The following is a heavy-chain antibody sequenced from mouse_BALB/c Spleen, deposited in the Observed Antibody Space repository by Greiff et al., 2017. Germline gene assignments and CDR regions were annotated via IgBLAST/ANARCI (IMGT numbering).Heavy chain of an antibody. CDR1: GYAFTNYL. Sequence: QVQLKQSGAELVRPGTSVKVSCKASGYAFTNYLIEWVKQRPGQGLEWIGVINPGSGGTNYNEKFKGKATLTADKSSSTAYMQLSSLTSDDSAVYFCARSMINYYAMDYWGQGTSVTVSS. V-gene: IGHV1-54*01. J-gene: IGHJ4*01. D-gene: IGHD2-4*01. CDR2: INPGSGGT. CDR3: ARSMINYYAMDY.